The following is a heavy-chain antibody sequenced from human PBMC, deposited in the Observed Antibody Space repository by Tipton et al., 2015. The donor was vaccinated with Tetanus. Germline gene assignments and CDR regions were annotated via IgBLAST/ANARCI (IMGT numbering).Heavy chain of an antibody. D-gene: IGHD7-27*01. CDR3: ARDRDWGLDY. CDR1: GYTFTTNG. CDR2: ISANSGNT. J-gene: IGHJ4*02. V-gene: IGHV1-18*01. Sequence: QSGVEVKEPGASVKVSCKASGYTFTTNGISWVRQAPGQGLEWMGWISANSGNTKYAQKFQGRVTMTTETPTSTVYMELRSLRSDDTAVYFCARDRDWGLDYWGQGTLVTVSS.